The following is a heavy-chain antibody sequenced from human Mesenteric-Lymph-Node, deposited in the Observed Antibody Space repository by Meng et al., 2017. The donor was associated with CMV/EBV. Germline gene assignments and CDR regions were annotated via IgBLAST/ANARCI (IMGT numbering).Heavy chain of an antibody. CDR2: INGDGTST. Sequence: GESLKISCAASGFTFSSYWMHWVRQAPGKGLVWVSRINGDGTSTSYADSVKGRFTISRDNAKNSLCLQMNSLRAEDTAVYYCASTRTVTIFGVVTSDYWGQGTLVTVSS. CDR1: GFTFSSYW. V-gene: IGHV3-74*01. J-gene: IGHJ4*02. CDR3: ASTRTVTIFGVVTSDY. D-gene: IGHD3-3*01.